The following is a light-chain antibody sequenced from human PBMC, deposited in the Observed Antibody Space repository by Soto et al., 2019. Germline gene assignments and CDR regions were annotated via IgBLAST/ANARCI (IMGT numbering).Light chain of an antibody. V-gene: IGKV3-20*01. CDR2: GAS. Sequence: EIVLTQSPATLSLSPGERATLSCRASQSVSSSYLAWYQQKPGQAPRLLIYGASSRATGIPDRFSGSESGTDFTLTISRLEPEDFAMYYCQQYGSSPPWTFGQGTKVDIK. CDR3: QQYGSSPPWT. J-gene: IGKJ1*01. CDR1: QSVSSSY.